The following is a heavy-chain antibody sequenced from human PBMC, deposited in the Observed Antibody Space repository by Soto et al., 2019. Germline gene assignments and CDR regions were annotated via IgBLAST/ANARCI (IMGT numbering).Heavy chain of an antibody. V-gene: IGHV1-46*01. CDR1: GYIFTAYC. CDR3: ARYENSRGGTIYSEYFQH. J-gene: IGHJ1*01. CDR2: VNPSGGSA. D-gene: IGHD2-15*01. Sequence: ASVKGSCKTSGYIFTAYCMHWVRQAPGQGLEWMGVVNPSGGSAHYAQSFEGRVTLTRDTSTSTFYMELSSLRSEDTAVYYCARYENSRGGTIYSEYFQHSRQVTLHTSP.